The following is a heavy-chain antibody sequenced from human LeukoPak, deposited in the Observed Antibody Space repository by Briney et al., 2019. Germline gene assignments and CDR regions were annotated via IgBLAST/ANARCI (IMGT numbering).Heavy chain of an antibody. CDR1: GGSITSDY. CDR3: ARDKGQPFDY. J-gene: IGHJ4*02. V-gene: IGHV4-59*01. Sequence: SETLSLTCTVSGGSITSDYWSWIRQSPGKGLEWIGYVSYSGGTNYNPSLKSRVTMSIDTSKNQFSLKLTSVTPADTAVYYCARDKGQPFDYWGQGTLVTVSS. CDR2: VSYSGGT.